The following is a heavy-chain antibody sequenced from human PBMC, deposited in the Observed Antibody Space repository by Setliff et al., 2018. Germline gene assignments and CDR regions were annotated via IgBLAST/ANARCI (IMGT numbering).Heavy chain of an antibody. Sequence: GESLTISCKGSGYSFTSYWIGWVRQMPGKGLEWMGIIYPGDSDTRYSPSFQGQVIISADKSISTAYLQWSSLKASDTAMYYCARQAIFGSDAFDIWGQGTMVTVS. CDR1: GYSFTSYW. V-gene: IGHV5-51*01. J-gene: IGHJ3*02. D-gene: IGHD3-3*01. CDR3: ARQAIFGSDAFDI. CDR2: IYPGDSDT.